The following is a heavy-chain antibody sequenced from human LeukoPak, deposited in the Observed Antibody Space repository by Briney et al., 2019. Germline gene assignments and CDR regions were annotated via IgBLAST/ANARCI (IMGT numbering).Heavy chain of an antibody. CDR2: IYHSGST. J-gene: IGHJ4*02. CDR3: ARAFGRCSSTSCYTDHFDY. V-gene: IGHV4-30-2*01. Sequence: SETLSLTCTVSGGSISSGGYYWSWIRQPPGKGLEWIGYIYHSGSTYYNPSLKSRITISVDRSKNQFSLKLSSVTAADTAMYYCARAFGRCSSTSCYTDHFDYWGQGTLVTVSS. D-gene: IGHD2-2*02. CDR1: GGSISSGGYY.